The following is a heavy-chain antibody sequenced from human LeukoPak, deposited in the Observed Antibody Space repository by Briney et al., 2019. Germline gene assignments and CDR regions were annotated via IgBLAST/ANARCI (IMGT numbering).Heavy chain of an antibody. CDR2: IRYDGSNK. J-gene: IGHJ4*02. Sequence: GGSLRLSCAASGFTFSNYAMHWVRQAPGKGLEWVAFIRYDGSNKYYADSVKGRFTIPRDNSKNTLYLQMNSLRAEDTAVYYCAKGSAAHARSSFDYWGQGTLVTVSS. CDR1: GFTFSNYA. CDR3: AKGSAAHARSSFDY. V-gene: IGHV3-30*02. D-gene: IGHD6-6*01.